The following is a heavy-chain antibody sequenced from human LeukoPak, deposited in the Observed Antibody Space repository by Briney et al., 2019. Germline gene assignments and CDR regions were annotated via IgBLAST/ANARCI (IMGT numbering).Heavy chain of an antibody. CDR1: GYIFANYG. V-gene: IGHV1-18*04. D-gene: IGHD5-12*01. CDR3: ARDRRGYSAYDGEGFDY. CDR2: ISADNHNT. Sequence: ASVKVSCKASGYIFANYGFSWVRQAPGQGLEWMGWISADNHNTKCAQKFQDRVTIADDRSTSTVYMELRSLRSDDTAVYYCARDRRGYSAYDGEGFDYWGQGTLVTVSS. J-gene: IGHJ4*02.